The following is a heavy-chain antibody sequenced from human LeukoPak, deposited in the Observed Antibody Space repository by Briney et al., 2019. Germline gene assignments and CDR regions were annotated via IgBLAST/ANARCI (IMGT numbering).Heavy chain of an antibody. CDR3: ARDVNYCSGGSCYLSGRGPFDY. D-gene: IGHD2-15*01. CDR2: ISAYNGNT. CDR1: GYAFTSYG. V-gene: IGHV1-18*01. J-gene: IGHJ4*02. Sequence: GASVKVSCKASGYAFTSYGISWVRQAPGQGLEWMGWISAYNGNTNYAQKLQGRVTMTTDTSTSTAYMELRSLRSDDTAVYYCARDVNYCSGGSCYLSGRGPFDYWGQGTLVTVSS.